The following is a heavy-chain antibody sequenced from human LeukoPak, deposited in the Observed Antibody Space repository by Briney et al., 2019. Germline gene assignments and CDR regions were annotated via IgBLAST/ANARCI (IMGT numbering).Heavy chain of an antibody. CDR2: IRYDGSNK. Sequence: PGGSLRLSCAASGFTFSSYGMHWVRQAPGKGLEWVAFIRYDGSNKYYADSVKGRFTISRDNSKNTLYLQMNSLRAEDTAVYYCARGGSSSWDYFDYWGQGTLVTVSS. CDR1: GFTFSSYG. V-gene: IGHV3-30*02. CDR3: ARGGSSSWDYFDY. D-gene: IGHD6-13*01. J-gene: IGHJ4*02.